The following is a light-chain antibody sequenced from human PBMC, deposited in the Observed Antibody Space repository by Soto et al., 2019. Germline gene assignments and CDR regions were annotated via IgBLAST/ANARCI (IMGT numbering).Light chain of an antibody. CDR2: GAS. Sequence: EIVLTQSPGTLSLSPGERATLSCRASQSVSNNYLAWYQQKPGQAPRLLIYGASNRATGIPDRFSGSGSGTDFTLTISSLQPEDFAIYYCQQLESYPSTFGGGTKVDIK. CDR3: QQLESYPST. CDR1: QSVSNNY. V-gene: IGKV3-20*01. J-gene: IGKJ4*01.